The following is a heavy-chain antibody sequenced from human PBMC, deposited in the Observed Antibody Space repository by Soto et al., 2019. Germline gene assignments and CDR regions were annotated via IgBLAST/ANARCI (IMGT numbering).Heavy chain of an antibody. V-gene: IGHV4-31*03. CDR2: IYSNGDT. CDR1: SDSMNSGGYY. J-gene: IGHJ6*02. D-gene: IGHD6-6*01. Sequence: QVQLQESGPGLVKPSQTLSLTCSVSSDSMNSGGYYWSWIRQHPGKGLEWIGYIYSNGDTYYNPSLKSRVTISVDSSNKQFSLNLTSVTAADTAVYYCARRGGSSSGYYYYAMDVWGQGTTVTVSS. CDR3: ARRGGSSSGYYYYAMDV.